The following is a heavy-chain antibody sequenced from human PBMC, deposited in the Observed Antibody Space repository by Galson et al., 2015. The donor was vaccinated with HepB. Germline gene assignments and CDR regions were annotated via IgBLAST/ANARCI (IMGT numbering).Heavy chain of an antibody. V-gene: IGHV3-30*18. J-gene: IGHJ4*02. CDR2: ISYDGSNK. CDR3: AKVYDSSGYYAFGLNY. Sequence: SLRLSCAASGFTFSSYGMHWVRQAPGKGLEWVAVISYDGSNKYYADSVKGRFTISRDNSKNTLYLQMNSLRAEDTAVYYCAKVYDSSGYYAFGLNYWGQGTLVTVSS. CDR1: GFTFSSYG. D-gene: IGHD3-22*01.